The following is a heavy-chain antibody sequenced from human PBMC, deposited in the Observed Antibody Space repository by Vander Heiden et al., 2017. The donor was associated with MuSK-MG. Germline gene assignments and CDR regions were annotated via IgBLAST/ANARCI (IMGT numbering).Heavy chain of an antibody. J-gene: IGHJ2*01. CDR1: GSSISSTYY. Sequence: QVHLQESCPGLVNPSETLSLTCAVSGSSISSTYYWGWIRQPPGKGLEWIGSIYHTGTTYYNPALRGRVTISVDTSQNQFSLRLSSVTAADTAVYYCAIRCSGGNWYFDLWGRGSMVTVSS. CDR3: AIRCSGGNWYFDL. D-gene: IGHD3-16*01. V-gene: IGHV4-38-2*01. CDR2: IYHTGTT.